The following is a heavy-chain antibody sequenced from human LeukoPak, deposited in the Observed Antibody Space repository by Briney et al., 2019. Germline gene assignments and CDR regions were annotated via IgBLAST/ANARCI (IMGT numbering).Heavy chain of an antibody. V-gene: IGHV1-46*01. CDR1: GYTFTSYY. CDR3: ARDSLLRYYYYCMDV. J-gene: IGHJ6*02. Sequence: ASVKVSCKASGYTFTSYYMHWVRQAPGHGLEWMGIINPSGGSTGYAQKFQRRATMTRDTSTSTVYMELSSLRSEDTAVYYCARDSLLRYYYYCMDVWGQGTTVTVSS. CDR2: INPSGGST.